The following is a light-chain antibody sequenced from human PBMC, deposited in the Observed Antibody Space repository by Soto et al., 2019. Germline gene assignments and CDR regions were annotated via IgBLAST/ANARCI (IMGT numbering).Light chain of an antibody. CDR2: EVN. CDR3: SSYGGYNNVV. CDR1: DSDVGGYNY. V-gene: IGLV2-8*01. J-gene: IGLJ1*01. Sequence: QSALTQPTSVSGSPGQSITISCTGTDSDVGGYNYVSWYQQHPGKAPKLMIHEVNQRPSGVPDRFSGSKSGNTASLTVSGLQAEDEGTYYCSSYGGYNNVVFGTGTKLTVL.